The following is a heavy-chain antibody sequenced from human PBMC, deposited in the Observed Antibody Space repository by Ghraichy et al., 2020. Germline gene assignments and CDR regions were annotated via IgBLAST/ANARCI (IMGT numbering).Heavy chain of an antibody. V-gene: IGHV4-59*01. D-gene: IGHD3-9*01. CDR3: AREGKRYRDAFDI. CDR1: GGSISSYY. J-gene: IGHJ3*02. Sequence: SETLSLTCTVSGGSISSYYWSWIRQPPGKGLEWIGYIYYSGSTNYNPSLKSRVTISVDTSKNQFSLKLSPVTAADTAVYYGAREGKRYRDAFDIWGQGTMVTVSS. CDR2: IYYSGST.